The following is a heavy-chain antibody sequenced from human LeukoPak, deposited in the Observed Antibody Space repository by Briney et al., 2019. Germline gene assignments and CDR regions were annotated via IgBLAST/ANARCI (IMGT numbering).Heavy chain of an antibody. Sequence: GRSLRLSCAAPGFTFSSYAMHWVRQAPGKGLEWVAVISYDGSNKYYADSVKGRFTISRDNSKNTLYLQMNSLRAEDTAVYYCARESATVTTLDYWGQGTLVTVSS. V-gene: IGHV3-30-3*01. D-gene: IGHD4-17*01. J-gene: IGHJ4*02. CDR1: GFTFSSYA. CDR2: ISYDGSNK. CDR3: ARESATVTTLDY.